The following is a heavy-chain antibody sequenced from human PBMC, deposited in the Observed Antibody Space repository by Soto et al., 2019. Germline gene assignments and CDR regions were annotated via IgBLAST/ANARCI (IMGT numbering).Heavy chain of an antibody. V-gene: IGHV4-59*08. D-gene: IGHD3-10*01. CDR3: ARPGSPYYYYYYMDV. J-gene: IGHJ6*03. Sequence: SETLSLTCTVSGGSISNFYWSWIRQPPGKGLEWIGSVYYSGSTSYNPSLKRRVTISVDTSKNQFSLKLSSVTAAGTAVYYCARPGSPYYYYYYMDVWGKGTTVTVSS. CDR1: GGSISNFY. CDR2: VYYSGST.